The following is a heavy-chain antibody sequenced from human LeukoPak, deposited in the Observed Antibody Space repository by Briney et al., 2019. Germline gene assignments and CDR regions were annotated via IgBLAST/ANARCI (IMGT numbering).Heavy chain of an antibody. Sequence: GGSLRLSCSASGFSFSSYAMHWVRQAPGKGLEHISLINNVGDRAYYADSVAGRFTISRDNPKNTLYLQMSSLRSDDTAVYYCARAYYYDNSEYYITTEFDYWGQGTLVTVS. J-gene: IGHJ4*02. CDR1: GFSFSSYA. V-gene: IGHV3-64D*06. D-gene: IGHD3-22*01. CDR3: ARAYYYDNSEYYITTEFDY. CDR2: INNVGDRA.